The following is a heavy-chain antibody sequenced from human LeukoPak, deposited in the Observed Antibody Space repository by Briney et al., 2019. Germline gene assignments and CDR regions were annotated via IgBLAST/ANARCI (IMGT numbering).Heavy chain of an antibody. CDR1: GYTFTIYY. Sequence: ASVKVSCKASGYTFTIYYMHCVPQAPGQGLEWMVIINPSGGSTSYAQKFQGRVTMTRDTSTSTVHMELSSLRSEDTAVYYCARDHYGSGSYVFWFDPWGQGTLVTVSS. J-gene: IGHJ5*02. V-gene: IGHV1-46*01. CDR2: INPSGGST. CDR3: ARDHYGSGSYVFWFDP. D-gene: IGHD3-10*01.